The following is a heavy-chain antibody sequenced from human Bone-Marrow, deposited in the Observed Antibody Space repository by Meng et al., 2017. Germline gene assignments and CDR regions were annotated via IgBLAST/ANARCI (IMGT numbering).Heavy chain of an antibody. J-gene: IGHJ4*02. V-gene: IGHV1-18*01. D-gene: IGHD1-7*01. Sequence: QVQSGESGAEVKKPGASVKVPCKASCYTFTSDGISWVRQAPGQGLEWMGWSSAYNGNTNDAQKLQGRVTMTTDTSASTVYMELSSLRSEDTAVYYCARVRKGVELFFDYWGQGTLVTVSS. CDR2: SSAYNGNT. CDR3: ARVRKGVELFFDY. CDR1: CYTFTSDG.